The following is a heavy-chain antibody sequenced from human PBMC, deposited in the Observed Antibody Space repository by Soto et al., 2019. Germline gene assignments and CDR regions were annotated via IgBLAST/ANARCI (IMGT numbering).Heavy chain of an antibody. V-gene: IGHV5-51*01. CDR2: IYPGDSDT. J-gene: IGHJ6*02. Sequence: PGESLKISCKGSGYSFTSYWIGGVREMPGKGLEGMGIIYPGDSDTRYSPSFQGQVTIPADKSISTVYLQWSSLKASDTAMYYCARLIGGAARLIYGMDVWGQGTTVTVSS. CDR3: ARLIGGAARLIYGMDV. CDR1: GYSFTSYW. D-gene: IGHD6-6*01.